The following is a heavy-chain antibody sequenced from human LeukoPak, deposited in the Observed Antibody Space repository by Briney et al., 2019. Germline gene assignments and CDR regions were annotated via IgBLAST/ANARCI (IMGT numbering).Heavy chain of an antibody. CDR3: ARGGTFGEPFSRS. CDR2: INQSGII. V-gene: IGHV4-34*01. D-gene: IGHD3-10*01. J-gene: IGHJ4*02. CDR1: GGSFSGFY. Sequence: PSETLSLTCAVYGGSFSGFYWTWIRQPPGKGLEWIGEINQSGIINYSPSLKSRMVISVDTSKKQFSLKLNSVTAADTAVYYCARGGTFGEPFSRSWGQGTLVTVSS.